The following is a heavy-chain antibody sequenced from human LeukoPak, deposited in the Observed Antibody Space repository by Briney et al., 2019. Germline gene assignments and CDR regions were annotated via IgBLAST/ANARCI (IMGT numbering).Heavy chain of an antibody. J-gene: IGHJ6*02. D-gene: IGHD6-13*01. Sequence: GGSLRLSCAASGFTFSSYSMNWVRQAPGKGLEWVSSISSSSSYIYYAGSVKGRFTISRDNAKNSLYLQMNSLRAEDTAVYYCARKRAGDYYYYGMDVWGQGTTVTVSS. CDR2: ISSSSSYI. CDR3: ARKRAGDYYYYGMDV. CDR1: GFTFSSYS. V-gene: IGHV3-21*01.